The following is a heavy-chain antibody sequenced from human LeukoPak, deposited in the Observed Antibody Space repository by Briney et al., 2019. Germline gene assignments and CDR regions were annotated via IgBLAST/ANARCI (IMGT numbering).Heavy chain of an antibody. J-gene: IGHJ4*02. CDR1: GYTLTELS. V-gene: IGHV1-24*01. CDR3: ATQHSGWYGGFVDY. D-gene: IGHD6-19*01. CDR2: FDPEDGET. Sequence: GASVKVSCKVSGYTLTELSMHWVRQAPGKGLEWMGGFDPEDGETIYAQKFQGRVTMTEDTSTDTAYMELSSLRSEDTAVYYCATQHSGWYGGFVDYWGQGTLVTVSS.